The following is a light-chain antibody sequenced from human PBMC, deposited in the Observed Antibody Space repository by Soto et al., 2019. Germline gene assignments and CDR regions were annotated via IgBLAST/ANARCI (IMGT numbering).Light chain of an antibody. V-gene: IGLV2-14*01. Sequence: QSALTQPASVSGSPGQSITISCTGTSSDIGSGYAYVSWYQQHPGKAPKVMIFEANGRPSGVSDRFSGSKSGNTASLTISGLQPEDEADYYCSSFSSSSTPYVFGTGTKLTVL. CDR3: SSFSSSSTPYV. CDR1: SSDIGSGYAY. J-gene: IGLJ1*01. CDR2: EAN.